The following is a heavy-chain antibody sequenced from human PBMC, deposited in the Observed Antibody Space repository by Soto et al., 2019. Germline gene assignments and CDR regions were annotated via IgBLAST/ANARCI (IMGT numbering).Heavy chain of an antibody. CDR2: INHSGSA. J-gene: IGHJ4*02. Sequence: WTWIHQSPRKGLEWIGQINHSGSAIYNPSLKSRITISLLTSNNQFSLDLSSVTAADTAVYYCARGLFSENFYSGGWYFFDSWGQGTLVTVSS. D-gene: IGHD1-26*01. CDR3: ARGLFSENFYSGGWYFFDS. V-gene: IGHV4-34*01.